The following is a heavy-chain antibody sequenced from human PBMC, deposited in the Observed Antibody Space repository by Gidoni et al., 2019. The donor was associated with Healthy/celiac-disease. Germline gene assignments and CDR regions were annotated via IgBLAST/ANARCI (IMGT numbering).Heavy chain of an antibody. CDR2: ISGNGGST. Sequence: EVQLLESGGGLVQPGASLSLSCAASRFTCSSYAMSWVRQAPGKGLVWVSAISGNGGSTYYADSVKGRFTISRDNSKNTLYLQMNSLRAEDTAVYYCAKDYYGSGGDAFDIWGQGTMVTVSS. D-gene: IGHD3-10*01. J-gene: IGHJ3*02. V-gene: IGHV3-23*01. CDR3: AKDYYGSGGDAFDI. CDR1: RFTCSSYA.